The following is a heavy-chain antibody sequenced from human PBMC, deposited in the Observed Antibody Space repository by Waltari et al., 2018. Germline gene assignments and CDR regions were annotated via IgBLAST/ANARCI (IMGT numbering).Heavy chain of an antibody. V-gene: IGHV5-51*01. J-gene: IGHJ5*02. Sequence: VQLVQSGAEVKKPGESLRISCRDSGYGFDSYWIAWVRQRPGKGLAWMGHTYPGYSDTRYNPSFQGQVTISADRSVTTVYLQWSSLKTSDSGIYYCARRFMTGEGLTLNWLDPWGQGTLVTVSS. CDR2: TYPGYSDT. CDR3: ARRFMTGEGLTLNWLDP. CDR1: GYGFDSYW. D-gene: IGHD3-16*01.